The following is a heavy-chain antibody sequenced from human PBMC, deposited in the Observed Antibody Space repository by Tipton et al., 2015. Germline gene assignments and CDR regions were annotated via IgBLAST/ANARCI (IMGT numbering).Heavy chain of an antibody. V-gene: IGHV4-34*01. Sequence: TLSLTCAVYGGSFSGYFWTWIRQPPGKGLEWIGEINDIGGPKYNPSVESRVTISVDKSQNQFSLKLTSVTAADTAVYYCARDRAWGFDYWGQGTLVTVSS. CDR2: INDIGGP. CDR3: ARDRAWGFDY. D-gene: IGHD7-27*01. CDR1: GGSFSGYF. J-gene: IGHJ4*02.